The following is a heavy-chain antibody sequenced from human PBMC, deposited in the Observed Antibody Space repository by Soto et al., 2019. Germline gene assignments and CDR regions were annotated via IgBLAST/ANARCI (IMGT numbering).Heavy chain of an antibody. V-gene: IGHV4-30-4*01. CDR3: ATMGTPATGLYFFDY. D-gene: IGHD2-15*01. Sequence: QVQLQESGPGLVKPSQTLSLTCTVSGGSISSGNYYWSWIRKPPGKGLEWIGFISYSGSTYYSTSLKSRFTISVDTSKSQFSLNLSFVTAADTSVYYCATMGTPATGLYFFDYWGQGSLVTVSS. J-gene: IGHJ4*02. CDR1: GGSISSGNYY. CDR2: ISYSGST.